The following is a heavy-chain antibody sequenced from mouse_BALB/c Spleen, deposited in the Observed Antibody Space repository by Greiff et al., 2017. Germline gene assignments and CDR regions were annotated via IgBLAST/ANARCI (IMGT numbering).Heavy chain of an antibody. D-gene: IGHD1-1*01. Sequence: VQLKESGPELVKPGASVKISCKASGYSFTGYNMNWVKQSNGKSLEWIGNIDPYYGGTSYNQKFKGKATLTVDKSSSTAYMQLKSLTSEDSAVYYCARAELYYGHFDYWGQGTTLTVSS. CDR2: IDPYYGGT. CDR1: GYSFTGYN. CDR3: ARAELYYGHFDY. J-gene: IGHJ2*01. V-gene: IGHV1-39*01.